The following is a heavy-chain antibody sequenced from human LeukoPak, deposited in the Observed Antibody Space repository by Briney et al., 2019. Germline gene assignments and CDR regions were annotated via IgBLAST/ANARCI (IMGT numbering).Heavy chain of an antibody. CDR2: IHYSGRA. Sequence: KASETLSLTCSVSGGSISGYYWTWVRQPPGKGLERIGQIHYSGRADYNPSLKSRITMSVDTSRNQISLKLSSVTAADTAIYYCVRFGVNYDMDVWGQGTTVTVFS. J-gene: IGHJ6*02. CDR1: GGSISGYY. D-gene: IGHD3-16*01. CDR3: VRFGVNYDMDV. V-gene: IGHV4-59*01.